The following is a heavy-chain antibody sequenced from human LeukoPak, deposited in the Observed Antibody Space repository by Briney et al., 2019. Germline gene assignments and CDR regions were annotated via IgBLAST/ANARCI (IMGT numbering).Heavy chain of an antibody. Sequence: GGSLRLSCAASAFRFSSFAMTWVRQAPGKGLEWVSGIHGNGETTYYADSVKGRFTISRDNSRELLYLQMNSLRAEDTAVYCCAKDSSLSLISGYYFDYWGQGTLVTVSS. J-gene: IGHJ4*02. CDR3: AKDSSLSLISGYYFDY. D-gene: IGHD1-14*01. CDR2: IHGNGETT. V-gene: IGHV3-23*01. CDR1: AFRFSSFA.